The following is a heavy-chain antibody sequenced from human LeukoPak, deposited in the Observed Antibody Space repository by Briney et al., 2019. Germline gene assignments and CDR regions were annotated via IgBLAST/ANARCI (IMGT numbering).Heavy chain of an antibody. CDR2: ISYDGSYQ. V-gene: IGHV3-30*18. D-gene: IGHD3-9*01. CDR1: GFTFSSYA. CDR3: TKGGFKYFDWSYFDY. Sequence: PGGSLRLSCAAPGFTFSSYAMYWVRQAPGKGLEWVALISYDGSYQYSADSVRGRFTISRDNSRNSLYLQMNSLRAEDTAFYYCTKGGFKYFDWSYFDYWGQGTLVTVSS. J-gene: IGHJ4*02.